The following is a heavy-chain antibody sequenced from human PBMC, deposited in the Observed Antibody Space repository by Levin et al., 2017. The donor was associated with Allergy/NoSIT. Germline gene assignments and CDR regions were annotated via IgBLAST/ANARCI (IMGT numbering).Heavy chain of an antibody. D-gene: IGHD6-13*01. Sequence: SVKVSCKASGGTFSSYAISWVRQAPGQGLEWMGGIIPIFGTANYAQKFQGRVTITADKSTSTAYMELSSLRSEDTAVYYCARDRRIAAAGTGWFDPWGQGALVTVSS. J-gene: IGHJ5*02. CDR2: IIPIFGTA. CDR3: ARDRRIAAAGTGWFDP. CDR1: GGTFSSYA. V-gene: IGHV1-69*06.